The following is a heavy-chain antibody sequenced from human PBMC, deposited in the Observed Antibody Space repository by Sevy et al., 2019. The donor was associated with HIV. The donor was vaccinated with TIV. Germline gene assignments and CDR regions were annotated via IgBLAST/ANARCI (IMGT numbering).Heavy chain of an antibody. J-gene: IGHJ5*02. CDR3: ARGPPVVVVPGAPSWFDP. Sequence: SETLSLTCAVYGGSFSGYYWNWIRQSPGKGLEWIGEINHSGSTHYNPSPKSRVTISVDTSKNQFYLRLNSVTAADTAVYYWARGPPVVVVPGAPSWFDPWGQGTLVTVSS. CDR2: INHSGST. V-gene: IGHV4-34*01. D-gene: IGHD2-2*01. CDR1: GGSFSGYY.